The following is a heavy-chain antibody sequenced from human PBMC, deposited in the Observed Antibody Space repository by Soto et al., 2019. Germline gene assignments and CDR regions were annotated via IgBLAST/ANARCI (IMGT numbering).Heavy chain of an antibody. CDR1: GFTFSSYS. J-gene: IGHJ4*02. CDR2: ISSSSSTI. D-gene: IGHD1-1*01. V-gene: IGHV3-48*01. CDR3: ARGTTAIADFDS. Sequence: HPGGSLRLSCAASGFTFSSYSMNWVRQAPGKGLEWVSYISSSSSTIYYADSVKGRFTISRDNSKNTLYLQIKSLRAEDTAVYYCARGTTAIADFDSWGQGTLVTVSS.